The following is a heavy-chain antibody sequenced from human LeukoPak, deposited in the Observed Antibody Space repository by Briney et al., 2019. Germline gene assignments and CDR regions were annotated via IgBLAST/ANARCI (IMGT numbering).Heavy chain of an antibody. J-gene: IGHJ5*02. Sequence: GASVKVSCKASGYTFTSYGISWVRQAPGQGLEWMGWISAYNGNTNYAQKLQGRVTMTTDTSTSTAYMELRSLRSDDTAVYYCARERVRREVRGDKRAEFDPWGQGTLVTVSS. CDR3: ARERVRREVRGDKRAEFDP. V-gene: IGHV1-18*01. CDR1: GYTFTSYG. D-gene: IGHD3-10*01. CDR2: ISAYNGNT.